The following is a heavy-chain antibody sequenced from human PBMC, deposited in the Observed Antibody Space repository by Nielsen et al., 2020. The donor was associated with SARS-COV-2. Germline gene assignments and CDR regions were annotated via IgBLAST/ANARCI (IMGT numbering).Heavy chain of an antibody. V-gene: IGHV3-11*06. CDR2: ISSSSSYT. CDR1: GFTFSDYY. Sequence: LKISCAASGFTFSDYYMSWIRQAPGKGLEWVSYISSSSSYTNYADSVKGRFTISRDNAKNSLYLQMNSLRTEDTAVYYCARDRAPRYYYYVDVWGKGTTVTVSS. J-gene: IGHJ6*03. CDR3: ARDRAPRYYYYVDV.